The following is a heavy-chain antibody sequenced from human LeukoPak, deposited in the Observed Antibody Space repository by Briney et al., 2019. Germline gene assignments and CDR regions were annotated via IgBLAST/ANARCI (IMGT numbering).Heavy chain of an antibody. CDR2: ISDGGRAT. J-gene: IGHJ5*02. CDR3: TRENYVPDS. Sequence: LGGSLRLSCAASGYRFSPYWMSWVRQTPGKGLEWVASISDGGRATYYGDSVGGRFTISRDDARNSLFLQMNGLRADDTAVYYCTRENYVPDSWGQGTLVTVSS. V-gene: IGHV3-7*03. CDR1: GYRFSPYW. D-gene: IGHD3-10*02.